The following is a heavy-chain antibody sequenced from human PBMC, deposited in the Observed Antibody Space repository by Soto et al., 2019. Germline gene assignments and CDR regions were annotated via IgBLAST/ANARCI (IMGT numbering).Heavy chain of an antibody. Sequence: GGSLRLSCAASGFTFSSYAMHWVRQAPGKGLEWVAVISYDGSNKNYADSVKGRFTISRDNSKNTLYLQMNSLRAEDTAVYYCARDGACISTSCYEDYYYYGMDVWGQGTTVTVSS. V-gene: IGHV3-30-3*01. CDR1: GFTFSSYA. CDR3: ARDGACISTSCYEDYYYYGMDV. J-gene: IGHJ6*02. D-gene: IGHD2-2*01. CDR2: ISYDGSNK.